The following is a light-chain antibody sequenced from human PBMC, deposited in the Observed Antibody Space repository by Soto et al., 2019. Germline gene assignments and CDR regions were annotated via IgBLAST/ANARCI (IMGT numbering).Light chain of an antibody. CDR2: GAS. CDR3: LPYIMLWR. V-gene: IGKV3-15*01. CDR1: QSVSSY. J-gene: IGKJ3*01. Sequence: IGVKNSVATLSLKQGERATLSCRASQSVSSYLAWYQQKPGQSPRLLIYGASTRATGIPARFSGSGSGTEFTLTISFLQSEDIGVYYWLPYIMLWRFAHGGNVDI.